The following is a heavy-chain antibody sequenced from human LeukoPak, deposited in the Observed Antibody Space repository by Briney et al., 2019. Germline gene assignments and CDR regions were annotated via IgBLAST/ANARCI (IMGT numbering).Heavy chain of an antibody. V-gene: IGHV1-46*01. D-gene: IGHD3-9*01. CDR3: ARGDYDILTGNPAGYYYYMDV. J-gene: IGHJ6*03. Sequence: ASVKVSCKASGYTFTSYYMHWVRQAPGQGLECMGIINPSCGSTSYAQKFQGRVTMTSDMSASTVYMELSSLRSEDTAVYFCARGDYDILTGNPAGYYYYMDVWGKGTTVTVSS. CDR2: INPSCGST. CDR1: GYTFTSYY.